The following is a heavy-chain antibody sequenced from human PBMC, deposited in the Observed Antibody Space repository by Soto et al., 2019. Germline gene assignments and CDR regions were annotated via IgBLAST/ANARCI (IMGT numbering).Heavy chain of an antibody. J-gene: IGHJ3*02. Sequence: TSETLSLTCTVSGGSVSSGSYYWSWIRQPPGKGLEWIGYIYYSGSTNYNPSLKSRVTISADTSKNQFSLKLSSVTAADTAVYYCARGRVGYSYVYDAFDIWGQGTMVTVSS. CDR2: IYYSGST. CDR3: ARGRVGYSYVYDAFDI. CDR1: GGSVSSGSYY. D-gene: IGHD5-18*01. V-gene: IGHV4-61*01.